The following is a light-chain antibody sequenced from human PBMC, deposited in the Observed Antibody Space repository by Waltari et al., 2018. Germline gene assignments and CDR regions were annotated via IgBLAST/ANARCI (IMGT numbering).Light chain of an antibody. CDR2: RDE. CDR3: AAWDDSLSGVV. J-gene: IGLJ2*01. CDR1: RSNIGSYY. Sequence: QSVVTQPPSASGAPGQRVTISCSGSRSNIGSYYVHWYQQSPVTAPKILFYRDEDPPLGVPYRFSASKAGTTASLAISGPRSEDEADYYCAAWDDSLSGVVFGGGTKLTVL. V-gene: IGLV1-47*01.